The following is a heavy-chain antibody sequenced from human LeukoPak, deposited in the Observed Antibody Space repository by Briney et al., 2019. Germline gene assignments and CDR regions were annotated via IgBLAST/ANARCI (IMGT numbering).Heavy chain of an antibody. CDR3: ARGRGRLRFLEWLSPLNWFDP. CDR2: INHSGST. Sequence: SETLSLTCAVYGGSFSGYYWSWIRQPPGKGLEWIGEINHSGSTNYNPSLKSRVTISVDTSKNQFSLKLSSVTAADTAVYYCARGRGRLRFLEWLSPLNWFDPWGQGTLVTVSS. CDR1: GGSFSGYY. V-gene: IGHV4-34*01. D-gene: IGHD3-3*01. J-gene: IGHJ5*02.